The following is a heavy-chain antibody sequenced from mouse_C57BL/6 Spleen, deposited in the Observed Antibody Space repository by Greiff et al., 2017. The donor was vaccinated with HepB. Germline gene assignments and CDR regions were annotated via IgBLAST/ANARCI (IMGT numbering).Heavy chain of an antibody. V-gene: IGHV5-4*01. Sequence: EVKLMESGGGLVKPGGSLKLSCAASGFTFSSYAMSWVRQTPEKRLEWVATISDGGSYTYYPDNVKGRFTISRDNAKNNLYLQMSHLKSEDTAMYYCARDYCGSSFFDYWGQGTTLTVSS. CDR3: ARDYCGSSFFDY. CDR2: ISDGGSYT. J-gene: IGHJ2*01. CDR1: GFTFSSYA. D-gene: IGHD1-1*01.